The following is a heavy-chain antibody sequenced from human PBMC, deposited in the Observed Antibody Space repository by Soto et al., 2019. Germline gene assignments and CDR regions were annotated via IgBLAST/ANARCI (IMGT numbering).Heavy chain of an antibody. J-gene: IGHJ4*02. CDR1: GFTLKTHA. V-gene: IGHV3-23*01. D-gene: IGHD6-19*01. Sequence: AGGALRLPCAASGFTLKTHALTVGRQAPGKGLEWVSISRGSGGATGHADSVKGRFAISRDNSKNTLYLQMISLRAEDTAVYYCAKDLSVRRKQWLFDYWGQGSLVTVSS. CDR3: AKDLSVRRKQWLFDY. CDR2: SRGSGGAT.